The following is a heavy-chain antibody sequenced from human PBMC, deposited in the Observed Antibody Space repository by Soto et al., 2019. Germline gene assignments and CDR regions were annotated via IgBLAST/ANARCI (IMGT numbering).Heavy chain of an antibody. V-gene: IGHV4-34*01. D-gene: IGHD3-10*01. Sequence: PSETLSLTCAVYGGSFSGYYWSWIRQPPGKGLEWIGEINYSGSTNYNPSLKSRVTISVDTSKNQFSLKLSSVTAADTAVYYCARGVIALWFGELFSSYYYMDVWGKGTTVTVSS. CDR1: GGSFSGYY. CDR3: ARGVIALWFGELFSSYYYMDV. J-gene: IGHJ6*03. CDR2: INYSGST.